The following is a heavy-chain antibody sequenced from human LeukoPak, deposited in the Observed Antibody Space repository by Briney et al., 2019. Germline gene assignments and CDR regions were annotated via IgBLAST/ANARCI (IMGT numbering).Heavy chain of an antibody. CDR2: ISAYNGNT. V-gene: IGHV1-18*01. Sequence: ASVKVSCKASGYTFTSYGISWVRQAPGQGLEWMGWISAYNGNTNYAQKLQGRVTMTTDTSTSTAYMELRGLRSDDTAVYYCARVDGIVVVPAAQFDYWGQGTLVTVSS. D-gene: IGHD2-2*01. CDR1: GYTFTSYG. CDR3: ARVDGIVVVPAAQFDY. J-gene: IGHJ4*02.